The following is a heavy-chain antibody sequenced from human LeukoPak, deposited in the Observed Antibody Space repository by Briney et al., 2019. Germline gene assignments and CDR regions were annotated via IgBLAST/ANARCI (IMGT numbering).Heavy chain of an antibody. CDR3: AKFGGMCDSMVVAATRRFDY. V-gene: IGHV1-18*01. CDR1: GYTFTSYG. J-gene: IGHJ4*02. Sequence: GASVKVSCKASGYTFTSYGISWVRQAPGQGLEWMGWISAYNGNTNYAQKLQGRVTMTTDTSTSTAYMELRSLRSDDTAVYYCAKFGGMCDSMVVAATRRFDYWGQGTLVTVSS. CDR2: ISAYNGNT. D-gene: IGHD2-15*01.